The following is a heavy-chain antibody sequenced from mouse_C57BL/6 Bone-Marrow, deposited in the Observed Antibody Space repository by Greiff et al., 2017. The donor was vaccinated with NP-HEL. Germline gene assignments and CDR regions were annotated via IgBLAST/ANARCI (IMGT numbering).Heavy chain of an antibody. V-gene: IGHV5-9*01. CDR3: ARIYYGNLPYYFDY. J-gene: IGHJ2*01. CDR2: ISGGGGNT. D-gene: IGHD2-1*01. CDR1: GFTFSSYT. Sequence: EVKVVESGGGLVKPGGSLKLSCAASGFTFSSYTMSWVRQTPEKRLEWVATISGGGGNTYYPDSVKGRFTISRDNAKNTLYLQMSSLRSEDTALYYCARIYYGNLPYYFDYWGQGTTLTVSS.